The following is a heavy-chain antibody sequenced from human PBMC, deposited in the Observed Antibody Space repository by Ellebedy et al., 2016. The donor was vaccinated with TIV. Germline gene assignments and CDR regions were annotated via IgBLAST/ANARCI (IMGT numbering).Heavy chain of an antibody. CDR3: TNRPRA. CDR1: GGSISSDY. CDR2: SHSSGTT. J-gene: IGHJ5*02. Sequence: MPSETLSLTCTVSGGSISSDYWSWIRQPAGKGLEWIGRSHSSGTTNYNPSLKSRVTMSVDTSKNQFSLKLSSVTAADTAVYYCTNRPRAWGRGTLVTVSS. V-gene: IGHV4-4*07.